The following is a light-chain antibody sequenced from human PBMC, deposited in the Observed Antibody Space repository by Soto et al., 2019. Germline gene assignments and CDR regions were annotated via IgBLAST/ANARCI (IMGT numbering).Light chain of an antibody. CDR3: ETWDSNTWV. J-gene: IGLJ1*01. Sequence: QSVLTQSSSASASLGSSVKLTCTLSSGHSSYIIAWHQQQPGKAPRYLMKREGSGSYNTGSGVPGRFSGSSSGAERYLTISNLQFEDEADYYCETWDSNTWVFGTGTKVTVL. CDR2: REGSGSY. V-gene: IGLV4-60*02. CDR1: SGHSSYI.